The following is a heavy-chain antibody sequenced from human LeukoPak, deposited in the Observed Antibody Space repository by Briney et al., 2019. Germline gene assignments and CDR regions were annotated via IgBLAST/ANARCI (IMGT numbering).Heavy chain of an antibody. CDR1: GFTFSSYS. CDR3: AKGNGRSV. J-gene: IGHJ1*01. CDR2: ISSSSSYI. V-gene: IGHV3-21*01. Sequence: GGSLRLSCAASGFTFSSYSMSWVRQAPGKGLEWVSSISSSSSYIYYADSVKGRFTISRDNAKNSLYLQMNSLRAEGTAVYYCAKGNGRSVWGQGTLVTVSS. D-gene: IGHD1-26*01.